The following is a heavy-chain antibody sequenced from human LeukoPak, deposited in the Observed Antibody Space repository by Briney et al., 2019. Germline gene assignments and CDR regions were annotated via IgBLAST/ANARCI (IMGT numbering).Heavy chain of an antibody. D-gene: IGHD1-26*01. Sequence: SETLSLTCTVSGGSISSYYWSWIRQPPGKGLECIGYIYTSGSTNYNPSLKSRVTISVDTSKNQFSLKLSSVTAADTAVYYCARLIVGATYYFDYWGQGTLVTVSS. V-gene: IGHV4-4*09. CDR1: GGSISSYY. CDR3: ARLIVGATYYFDY. J-gene: IGHJ4*02. CDR2: IYTSGST.